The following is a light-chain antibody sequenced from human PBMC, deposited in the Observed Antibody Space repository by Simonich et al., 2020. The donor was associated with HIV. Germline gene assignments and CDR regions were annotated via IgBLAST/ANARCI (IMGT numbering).Light chain of an antibody. CDR2: GAS. V-gene: IGKV3-15*01. Sequence: EIVMTQSPATLSVSPGERATLSCRASQSVSRNLAWYQQKPGPAPRLLIYGASTRATGIPARFSGSGSDTEFILTISSMQSEDFAVYFCQQYKDLILTFGGGTKVDIK. CDR1: QSVSRN. J-gene: IGKJ4*01. CDR3: QQYKDLILT.